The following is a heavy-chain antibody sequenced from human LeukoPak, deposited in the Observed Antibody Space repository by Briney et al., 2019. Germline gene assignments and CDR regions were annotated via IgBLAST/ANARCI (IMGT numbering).Heavy chain of an antibody. D-gene: IGHD5-24*01. Sequence: SSETLSLTCTVSGGSISSYYWSWIRQPPGKGLEWIGYIYYSGSTNYNPSLKSRVTISVDTSKNQFSLKLSSVTAADTAVYYCASQDEAGYFFDHWGQGTLVTVPS. CDR2: IYYSGST. V-gene: IGHV4-59*01. CDR3: ASQDEAGYFFDH. CDR1: GGSISSYY. J-gene: IGHJ4*02.